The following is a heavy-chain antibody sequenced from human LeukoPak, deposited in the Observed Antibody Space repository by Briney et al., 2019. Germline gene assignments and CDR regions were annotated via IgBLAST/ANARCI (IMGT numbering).Heavy chain of an antibody. J-gene: IGHJ4*02. CDR3: ARARRLLGGSGSSYYFDY. Sequence: GGSLRLSCAASGFTFSSYGMHWVRQAPGKGLEWVAFIRYDGSNKYHADSVKGRFTISRDNCKNTLYLQRNSLRAEDTAVYYCARARRLLGGSGSSYYFDYWGQGTLVTVSS. D-gene: IGHD3-10*01. V-gene: IGHV3-30*02. CDR1: GFTFSSYG. CDR2: IRYDGSNK.